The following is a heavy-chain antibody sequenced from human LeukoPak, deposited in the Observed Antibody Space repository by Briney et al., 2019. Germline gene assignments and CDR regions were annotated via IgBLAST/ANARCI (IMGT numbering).Heavy chain of an antibody. CDR1: GGSISSSSYY. D-gene: IGHD1-26*01. CDR3: ARGSAGELLP. CDR2: INHSGST. J-gene: IGHJ5*02. Sequence: PSETLSLTCSVSGGSISSSSYYWSWIRQPPGKGLEWIGEINHSGSTNYNPSLKSRVTISVDTSKNQFSLKLSSVTAADTAVYYCARGSAGELLPWGQGTLVTVSS. V-gene: IGHV4-39*07.